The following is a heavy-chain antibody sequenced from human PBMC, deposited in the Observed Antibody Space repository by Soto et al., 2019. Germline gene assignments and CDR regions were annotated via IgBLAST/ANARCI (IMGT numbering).Heavy chain of an antibody. J-gene: IGHJ6*04. V-gene: IGHV3-11*01. CDR1: GFTFRDYY. D-gene: IGHD1-20*01. CDR3: ARLVTATRNYYYGTDV. Sequence: GGSLRLSCAASGFTFRDYYMTWIRQAPGKGLEWLSYISSSGSTIYYADSVKGRFTISRDNAKNSLFLQMNSLRAEDTAVYYCARLVTATRNYYYGTDVWGKGTTVTVSS. CDR2: ISSSGSTI.